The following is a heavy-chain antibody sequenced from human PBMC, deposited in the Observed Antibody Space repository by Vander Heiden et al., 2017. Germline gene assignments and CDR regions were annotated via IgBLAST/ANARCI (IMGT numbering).Heavy chain of an antibody. CDR1: WFQFGDYP. Sequence: QLVESGGGLVKPGLSLKLSSTASWFQFGDYPMSWFRQAPGKGLEWIGYIRSKAYGGTTYYAASVKDRFTISRDDSKSTAYLQMNSLESADSAIYYCSKDWGNGSGSYVFDVWGQGTMVTVSS. CDR2: IRSKAYGGTT. J-gene: IGHJ3*01. V-gene: IGHV3-49*05. D-gene: IGHD3-10*01. CDR3: SKDWGNGSGSYVFDV.